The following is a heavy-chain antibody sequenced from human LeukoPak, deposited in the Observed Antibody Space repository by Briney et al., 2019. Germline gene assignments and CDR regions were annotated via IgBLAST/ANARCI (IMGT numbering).Heavy chain of an antibody. Sequence: GGSLKLSCTASGFTFNRFAMSWVRQAPGKGLEWVSALSAGGGSPWYADSVKGRFTISRDDSKNTLYVQMNSLRAEDTAIYYCARDRLYPDDIFDIWGRGSFVTVSS. CDR1: GFTFNRFA. CDR3: ARDRLYPDDIFDI. V-gene: IGHV3-23*01. CDR2: LSAGGGSP. J-gene: IGHJ3*02. D-gene: IGHD2-2*02.